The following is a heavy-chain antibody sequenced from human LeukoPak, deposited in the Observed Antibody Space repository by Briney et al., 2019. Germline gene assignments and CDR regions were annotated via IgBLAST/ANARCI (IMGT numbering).Heavy chain of an antibody. Sequence: SETLSLTRAVYGGSFSGYYWSWIRQPPGKGLEWIGEINHSGSTNYNPSLKSRVTISVDTSKNQFSLKLSSVTAADTAVYYCARGRGYCSSTSCYLEAFDYWGQGTLVTVSS. V-gene: IGHV4-34*01. D-gene: IGHD2-2*01. CDR1: GGSFSGYY. CDR3: ARGRGYCSSTSCYLEAFDY. J-gene: IGHJ4*02. CDR2: INHSGST.